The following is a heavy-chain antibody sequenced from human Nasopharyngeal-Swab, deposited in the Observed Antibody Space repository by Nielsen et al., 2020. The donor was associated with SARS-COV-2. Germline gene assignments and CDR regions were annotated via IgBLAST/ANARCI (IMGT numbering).Heavy chain of an antibody. CDR2: IYHSGST. V-gene: IGHV4-4*02. J-gene: IGHJ5*02. CDR3: ARGRLVVVPAAISHRWFDP. Sequence: SETLSLTCAVSGGSISSSNWWSWVRQPPGKGLEWIGEIYHSGSTNYNPSLKSRVTISVDTSKNQFSLKLGSVTAADTAVYYCARGRLVVVPAAISHRWFDPWGQGTLVTVSS. CDR1: GGSISSSNW. D-gene: IGHD2-2*01.